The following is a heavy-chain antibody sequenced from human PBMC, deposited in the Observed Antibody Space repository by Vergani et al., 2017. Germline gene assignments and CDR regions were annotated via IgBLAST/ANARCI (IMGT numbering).Heavy chain of an antibody. CDR2: ISGSGGST. CDR3: GVGSSGWTHLDY. D-gene: IGHD6-19*01. CDR1: GFTFSSYA. J-gene: IGHJ4*02. Sequence: EVQLLESGGGLVQPGGSLRLSCAASGFTFSSYAMSWVRQAPGKGLEWVSAISGSGGSTYYADSVKGRFTIFRDNSKNTLYLQMNSLRAEDTAVYYCGVGSSGWTHLDYWGQGTLVTVSS. V-gene: IGHV3-23*01.